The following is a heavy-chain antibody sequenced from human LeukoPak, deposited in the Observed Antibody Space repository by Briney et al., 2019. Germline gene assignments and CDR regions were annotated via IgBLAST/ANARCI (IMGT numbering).Heavy chain of an antibody. CDR3: ARDLKSAFDY. V-gene: IGHV3-74*01. CDR1: GFIFNSYW. CDR2: VNRDGSYT. Sequence: GGSLRLSCAASGFIFNSYWMHWVRQAPGKGLVWVSGVNRDGSYTNYADAVKGRFTISRDNAKNTLYLQMNSLRAEDTAVYYCARDLKSAFDYWGQGTLATVSS. J-gene: IGHJ4*02.